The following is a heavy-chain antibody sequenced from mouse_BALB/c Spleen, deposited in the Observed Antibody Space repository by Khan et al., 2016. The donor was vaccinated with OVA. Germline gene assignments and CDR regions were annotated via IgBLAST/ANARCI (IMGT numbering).Heavy chain of an antibody. J-gene: IGHJ4*01. Sequence: EVELMESGGGLVQPGGSRKLSCAASGFTFRDYGMAWVRQAPGKGPEWVAFISNLAYSIYYADTVTGRFTISRENAKNTLYLEMSSLTSEDTAMYYCARSWAMDYWGQGTSVTVSS. CDR3: ARSWAMDY. V-gene: IGHV5-15*02. CDR2: ISNLAYSI. CDR1: GFTFRDYG.